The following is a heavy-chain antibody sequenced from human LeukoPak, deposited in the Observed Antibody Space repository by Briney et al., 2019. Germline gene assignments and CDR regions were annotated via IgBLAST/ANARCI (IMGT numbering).Heavy chain of an antibody. J-gene: IGHJ4*02. Sequence: PGGSLRLSCAASGFTFSSYGMHWVRQAPGKGLEWVAFIRYDGSNKYYADSVKGRFTISRDNSKNTLYLQMNGLRAEDTAVYYCADGYSSGWYFDCWGQGTLVTVSS. CDR3: ADGYSSGWYFDC. D-gene: IGHD6-19*01. V-gene: IGHV3-30*02. CDR2: IRYDGSNK. CDR1: GFTFSSYG.